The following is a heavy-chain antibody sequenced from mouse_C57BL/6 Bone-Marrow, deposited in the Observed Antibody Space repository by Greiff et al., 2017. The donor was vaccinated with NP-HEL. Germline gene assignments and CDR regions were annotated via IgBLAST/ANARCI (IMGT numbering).Heavy chain of an antibody. D-gene: IGHD2-2*01. CDR2: ISYSGST. J-gene: IGHJ4*01. Sequence: DVKLQVSGPGLAKPSQTLSLTCSVTGYSITSDYWNWIRKFPGNKLEYMGYISYSGSTYYNPSLKSRISITRDTSKNQYYLQLNSVTTEDTATYYCARSPLWLRRNYYAMDYWGQGTSVTVSS. CDR1: GYSITSDY. V-gene: IGHV3-8*01. CDR3: ARSPLWLRRNYYAMDY.